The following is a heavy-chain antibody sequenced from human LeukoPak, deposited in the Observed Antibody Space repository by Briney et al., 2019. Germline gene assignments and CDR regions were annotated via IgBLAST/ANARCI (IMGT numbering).Heavy chain of an antibody. Sequence: GGTLRLSCTASGLIFSDYGMSWVRQTPGKGLEWVSAISGSGGNTFYADSVKGRFTISRDNAKNSLYLQMNSLRAEDTALYYCARGARGSYVYWGQGTLVTVSS. J-gene: IGHJ4*02. V-gene: IGHV3-23*01. CDR3: ARGARGSYVY. CDR1: GLIFSDYG. CDR2: ISGSGGNT. D-gene: IGHD1-26*01.